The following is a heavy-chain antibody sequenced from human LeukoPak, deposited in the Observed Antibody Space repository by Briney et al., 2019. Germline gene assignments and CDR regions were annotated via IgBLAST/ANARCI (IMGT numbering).Heavy chain of an antibody. D-gene: IGHD1-7*01. V-gene: IGHV5-51*01. CDR3: ARQELYGTGWFDP. J-gene: IGHJ5*02. Sequence: GESLQISCKGSGYSFTSYWIGWVRQMPGKGLEWMGIIYPGDSDTRYSPSFQGQVTISADKSISTSYLQWSSLKASDTAMYYCARQELYGTGWFDPWGQGTLVTVSS. CDR2: IYPGDSDT. CDR1: GYSFTSYW.